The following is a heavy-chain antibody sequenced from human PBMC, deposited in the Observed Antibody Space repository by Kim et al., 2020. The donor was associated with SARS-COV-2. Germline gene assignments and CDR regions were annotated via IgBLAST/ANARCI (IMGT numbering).Heavy chain of an antibody. D-gene: IGHD6-19*01. CDR1: GFTFDDYA. Sequence: GGSLRLSCAASGFTFDDYAMHWVRQAPGKGLEWVSGISWNSGSIGYADSVKGRFTISRDNAKNSLYLQMNSLRAEDTALYYCAKDSRLGSVAGTNFDYWGQGTLVTVSS. CDR3: AKDSRLGSVAGTNFDY. CDR2: ISWNSGSI. V-gene: IGHV3-9*01. J-gene: IGHJ4*02.